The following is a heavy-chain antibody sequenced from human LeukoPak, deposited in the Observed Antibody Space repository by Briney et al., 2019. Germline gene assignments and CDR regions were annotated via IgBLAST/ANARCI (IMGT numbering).Heavy chain of an antibody. J-gene: IGHJ4*02. Sequence: HPGWSLRLSCVASGFTLSSRDWMTWVRQAPGKGLGWVAVISYYGPNKYYADSVKGRFTIYRDNSKNTQHLQMNSLRNDDTAVYYCAKGVARFGYGALLEYWGQGTLVNVSS. CDR2: ISYYGPNK. D-gene: IGHD4/OR15-4a*01. V-gene: IGHV3-30*18. CDR3: AKGVARFGYGALLEY. CDR1: GFTLSSRDW.